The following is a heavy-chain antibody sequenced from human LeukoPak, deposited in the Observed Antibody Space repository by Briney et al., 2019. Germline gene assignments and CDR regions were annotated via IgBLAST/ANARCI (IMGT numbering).Heavy chain of an antibody. V-gene: IGHV3-23*01. CDR1: GFTLSAYA. CDR3: AKDRGGYFDN. J-gene: IGHJ4*02. Sequence: GGSLRLSCVASGFTLSAYAMSWVRQAPGKGREWVSGISGSGDGTYYADSVKGRFTNSRDNYKNTLSLQMNSLRAEDTAVYFCAKDRGGYFDNWGQGTLVTVSS. D-gene: IGHD3-16*01. CDR2: ISGSGDGT.